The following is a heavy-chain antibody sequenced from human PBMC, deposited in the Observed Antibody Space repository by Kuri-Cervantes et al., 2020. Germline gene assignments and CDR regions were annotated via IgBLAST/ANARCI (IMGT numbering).Heavy chain of an antibody. V-gene: IGHV3-7*01. J-gene: IGHJ4*02. CDR2: IKEDGSEK. Sequence: ETLSLTCAVSGYSISSGYYWGWIRPPPGKGLEWVANIKEDGSEKYYVDSVKGRFTISRDNAKNSLYLQMNSLRAEDTAVYYCARGIYDGANLFFVFWGQGTLVTVSS. CDR3: ARGIYDGANLFFVF. D-gene: IGHD3-16*01. CDR1: GYSISSGYY.